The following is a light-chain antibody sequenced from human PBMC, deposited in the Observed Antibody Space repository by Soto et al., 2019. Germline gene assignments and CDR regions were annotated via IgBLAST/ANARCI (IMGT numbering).Light chain of an antibody. V-gene: IGLV2-14*01. CDR2: EVS. CDR1: SSDVGGYNY. Sequence: QSVLTQPASVSGSPGPSITISCTGTSSDVGGYNYVSWYQQHPGKAPKLMIYEVSNRPSGVSNRFSGSKSGNTASLTISGLQAEDEADYYCSSYTSSSSDYVFGTGTKLTVL. CDR3: SSYTSSSSDYV. J-gene: IGLJ1*01.